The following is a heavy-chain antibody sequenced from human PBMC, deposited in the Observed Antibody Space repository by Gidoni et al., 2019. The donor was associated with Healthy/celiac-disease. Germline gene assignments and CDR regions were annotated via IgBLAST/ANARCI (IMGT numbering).Heavy chain of an antibody. Sequence: EVQLVESGGGLVKPGGSLRLSCAASGFTFSSYSMNWVRQAPGKGLEWVSSISSSSSYTYYADSVKGRFTISRDNAKNSLYLQINSLRAEDTAVYYCARDLLKLDFWSGGDAFDIWGQGTMVTVSS. CDR1: GFTFSSYS. CDR2: ISSSSSYT. J-gene: IGHJ3*02. V-gene: IGHV3-21*01. CDR3: ARDLLKLDFWSGGDAFDI. D-gene: IGHD3-3*01.